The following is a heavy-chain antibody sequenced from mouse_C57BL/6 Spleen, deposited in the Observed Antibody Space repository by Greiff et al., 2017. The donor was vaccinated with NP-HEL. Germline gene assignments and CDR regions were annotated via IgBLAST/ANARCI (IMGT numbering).Heavy chain of an antibody. CDR2: ISDGGSYT. J-gene: IGHJ1*03. CDR3: ARDRDYYGSNWYFDV. CDR1: GFTFSSYA. V-gene: IGHV5-4*01. D-gene: IGHD1-1*01. Sequence: DVKLVESGGGLVKPGGSLKLSCAASGFTFSSYAMSWVRQTPEKRLEWVATISDGGSYTYYPDNVKGRFTISRDNAKNNLYLQMSHLKSEDTAMYYCARDRDYYGSNWYFDVWGTGTTVTVSS.